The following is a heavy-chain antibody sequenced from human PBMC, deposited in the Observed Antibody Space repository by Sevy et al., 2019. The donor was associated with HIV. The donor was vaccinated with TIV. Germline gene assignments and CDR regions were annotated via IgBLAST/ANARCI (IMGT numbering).Heavy chain of an antibody. CDR1: GGSISSYY. V-gene: IGHV4-59*01. D-gene: IGHD4-17*01. CDR3: ARGYGDYGGYYYYYMDV. Sequence: SETLSLTCTVSGGSISSYYWSWIRQPPRKGLEWIGYIYYSGSTNYNPSLKSRVTISVDTSKNQFSLKLSSVTAADTAVYYCARGYGDYGGYYYYYMDVWGKGTTVTVSS. CDR2: IYYSGST. J-gene: IGHJ6*03.